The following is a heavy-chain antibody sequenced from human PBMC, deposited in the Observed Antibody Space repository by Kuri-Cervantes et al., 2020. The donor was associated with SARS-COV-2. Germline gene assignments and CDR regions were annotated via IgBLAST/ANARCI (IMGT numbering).Heavy chain of an antibody. V-gene: IGHV3-11*01. CDR2: VSHSGTII. CDR1: GFAFGDYY. D-gene: IGHD1-26*01. CDR3: ARDGTAGGSYNWFDP. Sequence: GESLKISCAASGFAFGDYYMSWIRQAPGKGLEWVSYVSHSGTIIYPADSVKGRFTISRDNAKNSLYLQMNSLRGEDTAVYYCARDGTAGGSYNWFDPWGQGTLVTVSS. J-gene: IGHJ5*02.